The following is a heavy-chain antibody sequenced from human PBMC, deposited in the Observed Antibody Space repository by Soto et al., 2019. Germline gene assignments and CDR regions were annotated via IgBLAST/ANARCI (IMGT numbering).Heavy chain of an antibody. Sequence: EVQLVQSGAEVKKPGESLRISCKASGYSFPRYWISWVRQMPGKGLEWMGRLDPSDSYTSYSPSFQGHVTISTDKSISTADLQWSILKASDSAMYYGARHLTSSWNCDFWGQGTLVTVSS. CDR1: GYSFPRYW. D-gene: IGHD6-19*01. CDR2: LDPSDSYT. V-gene: IGHV5-10-1*01. J-gene: IGHJ4*02. CDR3: ARHLTSSWNCDF.